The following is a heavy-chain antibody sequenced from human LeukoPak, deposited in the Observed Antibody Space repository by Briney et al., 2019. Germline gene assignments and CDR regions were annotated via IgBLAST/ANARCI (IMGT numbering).Heavy chain of an antibody. CDR3: ARDVSSLYYGFDY. J-gene: IGHJ4*02. CDR2: ISSSGSTI. V-gene: IGHV3-11*01. CDR1: GFTFSDYY. D-gene: IGHD3-22*01. Sequence: GGSLRLSCSASGFTFSDYYMSWIRQAPGKGLEWVSYISSSGSTIYYADSVKGRFTISRDNAKNSLYLQMNSLRAEDTAVYYCARDVSSLYYGFDYWGQGTLVTVSS.